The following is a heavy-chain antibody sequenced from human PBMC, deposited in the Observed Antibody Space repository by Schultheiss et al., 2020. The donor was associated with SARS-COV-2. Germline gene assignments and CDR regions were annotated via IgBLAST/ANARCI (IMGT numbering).Heavy chain of an antibody. CDR1: GFTFSSYV. D-gene: IGHD6-25*01. CDR2: IKSKTDGGTT. CDR3: NSRVDY. Sequence: GGSLRLSCAVSGFTFSSYVMSWVRQAPGKGLEWVGRIKSKTDGGTTDYAAPVKGRFTISRDDSKNTLYLQMNSLKTEDTAVYYCNSRVDYWGQGTLVTVSS. J-gene: IGHJ4*02. V-gene: IGHV3-15*01.